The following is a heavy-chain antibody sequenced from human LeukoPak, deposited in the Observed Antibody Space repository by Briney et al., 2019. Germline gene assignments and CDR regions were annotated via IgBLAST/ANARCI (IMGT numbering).Heavy chain of an antibody. D-gene: IGHD6-19*01. V-gene: IGHV3-30-3*01. Sequence: GGSLRLSCAASGFTFSSYAMHWVRQAPGKGLEWAAAISYDGSNKYYADSVKGRFTISRDNSKNTLYLQMNSLRAEDTAVYYCARDRAVAGIRDFDYWGQGTLVTVSS. CDR1: GFTFSSYA. CDR3: ARDRAVAGIRDFDY. J-gene: IGHJ4*02. CDR2: ISYDGSNK.